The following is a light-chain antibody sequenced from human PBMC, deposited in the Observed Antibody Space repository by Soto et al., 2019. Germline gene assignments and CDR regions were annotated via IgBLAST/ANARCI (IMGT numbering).Light chain of an antibody. CDR2: DAF. J-gene: IGKJ4*01. CDR1: QSVSSY. CDR3: QQYGRTPLT. Sequence: EIVLIQSPATLSLSPGERATLSCRASQSVSSYLAWYQQKPGQAPRLLIYDAFTRATGIPDRFSGSGSGADFTLTINRLEPEDFAVYFCQQYGRTPLTFGGGTKVDIK. V-gene: IGKV3-20*01.